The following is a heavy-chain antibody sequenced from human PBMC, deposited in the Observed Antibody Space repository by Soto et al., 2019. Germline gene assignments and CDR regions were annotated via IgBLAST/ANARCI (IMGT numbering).Heavy chain of an antibody. J-gene: IGHJ6*02. CDR2: IYPGDSDT. Sequence: PGESRKISCKGSGYSFTSYWIGWVRQMPGKGLEWMGIIYPGDSDTRYSPSFQGQVTISADKSISTAYLQWSSLKASDTAMYYCARIGDSSGYPLKYYYYGMDVWGQGTTVTVSS. V-gene: IGHV5-51*01. D-gene: IGHD3-22*01. CDR1: GYSFTSYW. CDR3: ARIGDSSGYPLKYYYYGMDV.